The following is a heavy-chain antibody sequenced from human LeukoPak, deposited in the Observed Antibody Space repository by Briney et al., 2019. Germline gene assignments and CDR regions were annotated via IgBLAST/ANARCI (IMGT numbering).Heavy chain of an antibody. V-gene: IGHV7-4-1*02. D-gene: IGHD3-10*01. Sequence: ASVKVSCKASGYAFAFYGISWVRQAPGQGLEWMGWINTKTGNPAYAQGFTGRFVFSLDTSVSTAYLEISSLKAEDTAVYYCARDTTVGSGSPLDYWGQGTQITVSS. CDR2: INTKTGNP. CDR3: ARDTTVGSGSPLDY. CDR1: GYAFAFYG. J-gene: IGHJ4*02.